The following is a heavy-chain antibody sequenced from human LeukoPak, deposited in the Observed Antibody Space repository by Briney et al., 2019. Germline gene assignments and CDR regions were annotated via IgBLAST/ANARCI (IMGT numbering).Heavy chain of an antibody. Sequence: GGSLRLSCEASGFTFSAYAMTWVRQAPGKGLEWVSSIGSDNKPHYSESVKGRFAISRDNSKSMLFIQLNSLRAEDTAVYYCARESRRGYSYGYLDPWGQGTLVTVS. V-gene: IGHV3-23*01. J-gene: IGHJ5*02. CDR3: ARESRRGYSYGYLDP. CDR2: IGSDNKP. D-gene: IGHD5-18*01. CDR1: GFTFSAYA.